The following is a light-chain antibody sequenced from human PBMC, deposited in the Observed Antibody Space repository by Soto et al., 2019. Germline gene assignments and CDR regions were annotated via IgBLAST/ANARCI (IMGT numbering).Light chain of an antibody. CDR1: QSIRKY. V-gene: IGKV1-39*01. Sequence: DIQMTQSPSSLSASVGDRVIITCRASQSIRKYLNWYQHKPGKVPTLLIYAASSLQSGVPSRFSGSGSGTELTLTITSLQPEDFATYYSQQSGDTPPWTFGQGTKVDIK. J-gene: IGKJ1*01. CDR2: AAS. CDR3: QQSGDTPPWT.